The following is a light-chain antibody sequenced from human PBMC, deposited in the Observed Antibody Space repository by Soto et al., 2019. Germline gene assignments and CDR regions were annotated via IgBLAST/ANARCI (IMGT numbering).Light chain of an antibody. J-gene: IGLJ1*01. CDR3: SSYTTDSTYV. V-gene: IGLV2-14*01. CDR1: SSDVGGYNY. CDR2: DVS. Sequence: QSALTQPASVSGSPGQSITISCTGTSSDVGGYNYVSWYQEHPGKAPILMIYDVSNRPSGVSNRFSGSKSGNTASLTISGLQAEDEADYYCSSYTTDSTYVFGTGTKLTVL.